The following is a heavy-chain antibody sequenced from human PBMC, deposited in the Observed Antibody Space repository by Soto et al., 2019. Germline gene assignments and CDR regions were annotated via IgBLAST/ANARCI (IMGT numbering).Heavy chain of an antibody. CDR3: ASYAYYYDSSGCPPAFYNWFDP. CDR1: GVTFSSYA. Sequence: SVKVSCKASGVTFSSYAISWVRQAPGQGLEWMGGIIPIFGTANYAQKFQGRVTITADESTSTAYMELSSLRSEDTAVYYCASYAYYYDSSGCPPAFYNWFDPWGQGTLVTVSS. D-gene: IGHD3-22*01. V-gene: IGHV1-69*13. J-gene: IGHJ5*02. CDR2: IIPIFGTA.